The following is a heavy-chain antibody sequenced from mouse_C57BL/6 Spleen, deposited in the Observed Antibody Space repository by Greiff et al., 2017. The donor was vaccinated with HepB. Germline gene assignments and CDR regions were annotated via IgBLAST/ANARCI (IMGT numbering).Heavy chain of an antibody. V-gene: IGHV3-6*01. Sequence: EVQLVESGPGLVKPSQSLSLTCSVTGYSITSGYYWNWIRQFPGNKLEWMGYISYDGSNNYNPSLNNRISITRDTSKNQFFLKLNSVTTEDTATYYCARTYDYDEGDYWGQGTSVTVSS. CDR1: GYSITSGYY. D-gene: IGHD2-4*01. CDR2: ISYDGSN. CDR3: ARTYDYDEGDY. J-gene: IGHJ4*01.